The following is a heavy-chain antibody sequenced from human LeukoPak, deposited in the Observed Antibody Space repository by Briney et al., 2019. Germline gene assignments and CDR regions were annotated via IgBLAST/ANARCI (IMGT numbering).Heavy chain of an antibody. J-gene: IGHJ3*02. CDR3: ARVGVTTSIAFDI. D-gene: IGHD3-10*01. Sequence: GASVKVTCKASGYTFTGYYIHWVRLAPGQGLEWMGWINPNSGDTNYAQKFQGRVTMTRDTSISTVYMELSGLRSDETAVFYCARVGVTTSIAFDIWCQGTMVTVSS. V-gene: IGHV1-2*02. CDR2: INPNSGDT. CDR1: GYTFTGYY.